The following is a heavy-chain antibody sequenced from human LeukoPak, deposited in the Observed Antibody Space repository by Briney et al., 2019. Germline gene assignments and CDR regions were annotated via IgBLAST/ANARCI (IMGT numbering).Heavy chain of an antibody. CDR3: ATSFPQNSFMDV. V-gene: IGHV3-20*04. D-gene: IGHD3-3*02. Sequence: GGSLRLSCAASGFTFDDYGMSWVRQAPGKGLEWVSGLNWNGGSTGYADSVKGQFTISRDNAKNSLYLQMISLRAEDTALYYCATSFPQNSFMDVWGKGTTVTVSS. CDR2: LNWNGGST. CDR1: GFTFDDYG. J-gene: IGHJ6*03.